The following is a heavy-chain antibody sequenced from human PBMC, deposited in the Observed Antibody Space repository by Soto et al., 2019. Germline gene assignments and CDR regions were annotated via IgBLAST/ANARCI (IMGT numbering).Heavy chain of an antibody. CDR2: ITAGDGHT. V-gene: IGHV1-3*01. CDR1: GYTFTTFA. D-gene: IGHD4-4*01. J-gene: IGHJ4*01. CDR3: ARALSDYRNLDF. Sequence: ASVKVSCKASGYTFTTFAIHWVRQAPGQQGQRLEWLGRITAGDGHTQYSQKFQNRATVTSDASATTAFMELSRLTTEDTAIKFCARALSDYRNLDFWG.